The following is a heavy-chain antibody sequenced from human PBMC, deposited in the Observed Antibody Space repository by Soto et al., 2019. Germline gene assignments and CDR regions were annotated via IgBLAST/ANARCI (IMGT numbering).Heavy chain of an antibody. Sequence: QVRLVQSGAEVKKPGASVKVSCKASGYTFTSYDINWVRQATGQGLEWMGWMNTNSGNTGYAQKFQGRVTMTSNTSISTAYMELSSLRAENTAVYYCVRRGFSSSWGYWYFDLWGRGTLVTVSS. V-gene: IGHV1-8*01. CDR3: VRRGFSSSWGYWYFDL. CDR1: GYTFTSYD. J-gene: IGHJ2*01. CDR2: MNTNSGNT. D-gene: IGHD6-13*01.